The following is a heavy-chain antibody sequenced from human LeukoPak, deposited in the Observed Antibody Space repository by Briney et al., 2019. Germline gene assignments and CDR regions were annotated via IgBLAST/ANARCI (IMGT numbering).Heavy chain of an antibody. CDR2: INHSGST. V-gene: IGHV4-34*01. D-gene: IGHD3-22*01. CDR1: GGSFSGYY. Sequence: SETLSLTCAVYGGSFSGYYWSWIRQPPGKGLEWIGEINHSGSTNYNPSLKSRVTISVDTSKNQFSLKLSSVTAADTAVYYCARGRRTYYDSSGYYHLDYWGQGTPVTVSS. J-gene: IGHJ4*02. CDR3: ARGRRTYYDSSGYYHLDY.